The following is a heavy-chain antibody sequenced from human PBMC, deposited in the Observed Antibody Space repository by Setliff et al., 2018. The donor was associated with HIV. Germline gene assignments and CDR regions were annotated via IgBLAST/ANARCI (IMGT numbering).Heavy chain of an antibody. CDR2: IYYTGNT. V-gene: IGHV4-39*07. CDR1: GGSVGSSSYY. J-gene: IGHJ4*02. CDR3: VRRVSHGSQPSYFDY. Sequence: SETLSLTCTVSGGSVGSSSYYWAWIRQPPGKGLEWIGSIYYTGNTKYNPSLESRVTFSIDTSENQFSLRLASVTAADTAVYFCVRRVSHGSQPSYFDYWGQGTLVTVSS. D-gene: IGHD3-10*01.